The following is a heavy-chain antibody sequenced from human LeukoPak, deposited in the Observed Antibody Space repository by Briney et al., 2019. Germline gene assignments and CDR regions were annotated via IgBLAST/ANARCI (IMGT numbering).Heavy chain of an antibody. Sequence: GGSLRLSCAASGFTFSSYSMNWVRQAPGKGLEWVSSISFDSTYIYYADSVKGRFTISRDNAKNSLYLQMNSLRAEDTAVYYCARAIRKYYYDSSGYSREGDYWGQGTLVIVSS. CDR1: GFTFSSYS. CDR2: ISFDSTYI. J-gene: IGHJ4*02. V-gene: IGHV3-21*01. D-gene: IGHD3-22*01. CDR3: ARAIRKYYYDSSGYSREGDY.